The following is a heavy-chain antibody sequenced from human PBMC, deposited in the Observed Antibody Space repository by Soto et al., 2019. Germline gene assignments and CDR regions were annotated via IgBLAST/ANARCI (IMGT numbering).Heavy chain of an antibody. J-gene: IGHJ6*02. CDR2: ISRNGGST. CDR3: AGAGDYLGDYYGMDV. V-gene: IGHV3-64*01. CDR1: GFTFSSYA. Sequence: EVQLVESGGGLVQPGGSLRLSCAASGFTFSSYAMHWVRQAPGKGLEYVSTISRNGGSTYYANSVKGRFTISRDNSKYTRYLQRGRLRVVDTAVYECAGAGDYLGDYYGMDVWGQGSTVTVSS. D-gene: IGHD4-17*01.